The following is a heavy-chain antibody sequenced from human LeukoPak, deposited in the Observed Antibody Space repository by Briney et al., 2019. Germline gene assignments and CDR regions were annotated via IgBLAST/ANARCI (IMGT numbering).Heavy chain of an antibody. Sequence: ASVKVSCKASGYTFTGYYMHWVRQAPGQGLEWMGWINPNSGGTNYAQKFQGRVTMTRDTSISTAYMELSRLRSEDTAVYYCARVAAPGNRFWFDPWGQGTLVTVSS. CDR2: INPNSGGT. J-gene: IGHJ5*02. CDR3: ARVAAPGNRFWFDP. CDR1: GYTFTGYY. V-gene: IGHV1-2*02. D-gene: IGHD6-13*01.